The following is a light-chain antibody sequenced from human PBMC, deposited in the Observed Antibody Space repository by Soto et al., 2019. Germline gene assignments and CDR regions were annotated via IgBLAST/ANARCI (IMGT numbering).Light chain of an antibody. V-gene: IGLV2-8*01. Sequence: QSALTQPPSASGSPGQSVTISCTGTSSDVGGYNYVSWYQQHPGKAPKLMIYEVSKRPSGVPDRLSGSKSGNTASLTVSGLQAEDEADYYCSSYAGSNNLVVFGGGTKVTVL. CDR1: SSDVGGYNY. CDR3: SSYAGSNNLVV. J-gene: IGLJ2*01. CDR2: EVS.